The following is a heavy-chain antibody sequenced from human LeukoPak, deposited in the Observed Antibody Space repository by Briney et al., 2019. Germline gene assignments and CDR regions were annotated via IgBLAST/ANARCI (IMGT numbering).Heavy chain of an antibody. D-gene: IGHD3-10*02. CDR2: IYYSGSA. CDR1: GGSISSSSYY. CDR3: ARVMQKYYYVDY. J-gene: IGHJ4*02. V-gene: IGHV4-39*07. Sequence: SETLSLTCTVSGGSISSSSYYWGWIRQPPGKGLEWIGSIYYSGSAYYNPSLKSRVTISVDTSKNQFSLKLSSVTAADTAVYYCARVMQKYYYVDYWGQGTLVTVSS.